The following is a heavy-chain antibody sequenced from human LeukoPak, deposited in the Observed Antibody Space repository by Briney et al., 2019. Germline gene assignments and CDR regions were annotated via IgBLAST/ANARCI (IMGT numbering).Heavy chain of an antibody. V-gene: IGHV3-30*18. CDR3: AKDVQRGSSPTDY. Sequence: GGPLTLPCVASGFTFNNYGIHWARRSTDKGLEWVAYISYEGSHKYYAYSVKGLFTISRDNSKNSLYLQMNSLRAEDTAVYYCAKDVQRGSSPTDYWGQGTLVTVSS. CDR2: ISYEGSHK. J-gene: IGHJ4*02. D-gene: IGHD2-15*01. CDR1: GFTFNNYG.